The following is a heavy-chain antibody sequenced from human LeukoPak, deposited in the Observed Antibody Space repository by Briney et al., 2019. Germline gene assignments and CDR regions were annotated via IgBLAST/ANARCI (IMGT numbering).Heavy chain of an antibody. D-gene: IGHD1-26*01. CDR3: ARTHIVGATNWFDP. Sequence: ASVKVSCKASGYTFTSYGISWVRQAPGQGLEWMGWISAYNGNTNYAQKLQGRVTMTTDTSTSTAYMELRSLRSNDTAVYYCARTHIVGATNWFDPWGQGTLVTVSS. V-gene: IGHV1-18*01. J-gene: IGHJ5*02. CDR2: ISAYNGNT. CDR1: GYTFTSYG.